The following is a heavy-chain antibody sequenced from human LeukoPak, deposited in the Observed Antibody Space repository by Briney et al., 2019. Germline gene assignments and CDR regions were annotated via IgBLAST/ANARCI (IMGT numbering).Heavy chain of an antibody. J-gene: IGHJ4*02. D-gene: IGHD3-10*01. CDR3: ARGFDNSVRGATH. V-gene: IGHV3-64*02. CDR2: INDNGGAT. Sequence: GGSLRLSCAASGFTFSAYALHWVRQAPGKGLEYVSAINDNGGATFYADSVKDRFTISRDNSKNTLYLQMCSLRTEERAVYYSARGFDNSVRGATHWGQGTLVTVSS. CDR1: GFTFSAYA.